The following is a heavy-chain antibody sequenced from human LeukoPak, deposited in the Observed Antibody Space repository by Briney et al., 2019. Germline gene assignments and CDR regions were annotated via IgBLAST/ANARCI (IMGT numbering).Heavy chain of an antibody. CDR1: GFTFSSYE. CDR3: ARGGQLWLHGYFDY. D-gene: IGHD5-18*01. CDR2: ISSSGSTI. Sequence: PGGSLRLSCAASGFTFSSYEMNWVRRAPGKGLEWVSYISSSGSTIYYADSAKGRFTISRDNAKNSLYLQMNSLRAEDTAVYYCARGGQLWLHGYFDYWGQGTLVTVSS. V-gene: IGHV3-48*03. J-gene: IGHJ4*02.